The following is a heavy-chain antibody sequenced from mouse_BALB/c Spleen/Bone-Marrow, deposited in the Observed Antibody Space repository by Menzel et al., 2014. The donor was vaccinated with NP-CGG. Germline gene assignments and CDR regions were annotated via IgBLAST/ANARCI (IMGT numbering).Heavy chain of an antibody. D-gene: IGHD2-3*01. Sequence: VQVVESGAELVRPGTSVKVSCKASGYAFTDYLMEWLKQRPGQGLEWIGVINPGSGSTNYNEKFKDKATLTADKSSSTAYMQLSSLTSDDSAVYFCARYDGYCDDWGQGTILTVSS. CDR3: ARYDGYCDD. V-gene: IGHV1-54*01. CDR2: INPGSGST. CDR1: GYAFTDYL. J-gene: IGHJ2*01.